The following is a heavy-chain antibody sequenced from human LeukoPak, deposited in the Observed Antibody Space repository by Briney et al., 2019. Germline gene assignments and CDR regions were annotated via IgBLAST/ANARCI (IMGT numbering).Heavy chain of an antibody. CDR1: GFTFSSYA. CDR2: ISDDGSNK. V-gene: IGHV3-30*04. D-gene: IGHD2-2*03. J-gene: IGHJ3*01. Sequence: GGSLRLSYAASGFTFSSYAMHWVRQAPGKGLEWVAVISDDGSNKYYADSVKGRFTISRDNSKNTLYLQMNSLRAEDTAVYYCARVDDLDAFAVWGQGTMVIVFS. CDR3: ARVDDLDAFAV.